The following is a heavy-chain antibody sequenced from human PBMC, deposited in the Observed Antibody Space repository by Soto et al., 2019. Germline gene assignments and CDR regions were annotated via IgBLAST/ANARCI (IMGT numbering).Heavy chain of an antibody. J-gene: IGHJ4*02. Sequence: KVYCKASGYSFTIYGISLVVQVPGQGLEWMGGIIPIFGTANYAQKFQGRVTITADESTSTAYMELSSLRSEDTAVYYCARMRDSSGYYSGAGYWGQGTLVTVSS. CDR1: GYSFTIYG. V-gene: IGHV1-69*01. CDR3: ARMRDSSGYYSGAGY. CDR2: IIPIFGTA. D-gene: IGHD3-22*01.